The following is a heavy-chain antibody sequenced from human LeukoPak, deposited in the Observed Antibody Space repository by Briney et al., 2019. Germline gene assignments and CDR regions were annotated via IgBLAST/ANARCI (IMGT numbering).Heavy chain of an antibody. J-gene: IGHJ4*02. D-gene: IGHD2-21*02. V-gene: IGHV4-39*07. CDR1: GGSISSSSHY. Sequence: PSEPLSLTCTVSGGSISSSSHYWGWIRQSPEKGLEWIGEINHEGTTNHNPSLKSRATILVDTSKNQFSLKLSSVTAADTAIYYCARGWRLNPVHWGQGTLVTVSS. CDR2: INHEGTT. CDR3: ARGWRLNPVH.